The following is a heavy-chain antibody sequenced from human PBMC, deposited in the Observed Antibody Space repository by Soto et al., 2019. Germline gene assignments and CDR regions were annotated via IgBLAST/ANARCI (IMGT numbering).Heavy chain of an antibody. Sequence: GGSLRLSCAASGFTFSSYAMSWVRQAPGKGLEWVSAISGSGGSTYYADSVKGRFTISRDNSKNTLYLQMNSLRAEDTAVYYCAKGVRKFITMIVVVYFYFWRQGTLVAVS. CDR3: AKGVRKFITMIVVVYFYF. V-gene: IGHV3-23*01. D-gene: IGHD3-22*01. J-gene: IGHJ4*02. CDR2: ISGSGGST. CDR1: GFTFSSYA.